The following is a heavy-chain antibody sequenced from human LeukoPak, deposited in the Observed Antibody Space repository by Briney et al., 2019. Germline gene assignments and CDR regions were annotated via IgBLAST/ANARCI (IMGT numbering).Heavy chain of an antibody. CDR2: ISAYNGNT. Sequence: ASVKVSCKASGYTFTSYGISWVRQAPGQGLEWMGCISAYNGNTNYAQKLQGRVTMTTDTSTSTAYMELRGLRSDDTAVYYCARVRIPRWFDPWGQGTLVTVSS. J-gene: IGHJ5*02. V-gene: IGHV1-18*01. D-gene: IGHD2-2*02. CDR1: GYTFTSYG. CDR3: ARVRIPRWFDP.